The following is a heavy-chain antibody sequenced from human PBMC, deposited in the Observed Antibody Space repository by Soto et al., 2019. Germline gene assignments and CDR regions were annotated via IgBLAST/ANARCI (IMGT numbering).Heavy chain of an antibody. Sequence: GGSLRLSCAASGFTFSSYGMHWVRQAPGKGLEWVAVISYDGSNKYYADSVKGRFTISRDNSKNTLYLQMNSLRVEDTAVYYCANDYYGSGSYYHYYYYGMDVWGQGTTVTVSS. J-gene: IGHJ6*02. CDR1: GFTFSSYG. V-gene: IGHV3-30*18. D-gene: IGHD3-10*01. CDR2: ISYDGSNK. CDR3: ANDYYGSGSYYHYYYYGMDV.